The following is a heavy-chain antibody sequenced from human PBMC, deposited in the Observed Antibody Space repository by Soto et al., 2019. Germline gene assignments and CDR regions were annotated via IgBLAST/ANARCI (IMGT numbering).Heavy chain of an antibody. V-gene: IGHV4-4*02. Sequence: QVQLQESGPGLVKPSGTLSLTCAVSGGSISSSNWWSWVRQPPGKGLEWIGEIFQNGTTYSNPSLTGRVTMSVDKSKNQFSLTLNSVTAADTAVYYCASRTYAMDVWGQGTTVTVSS. CDR1: GGSISSSNW. CDR2: IFQNGTT. J-gene: IGHJ6*02. CDR3: ASRTYAMDV.